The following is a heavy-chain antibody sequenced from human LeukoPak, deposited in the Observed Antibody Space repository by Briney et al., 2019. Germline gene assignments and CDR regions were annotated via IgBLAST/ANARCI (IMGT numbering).Heavy chain of an antibody. Sequence: PGGSLRLSCAASGFTFSSYWMSWVRQAPGKGLEWVANIKQDGSEKYYVDSVKGRFTISRDNAKNSLYLQMNSLRAEDTAVYYCARFEYYDFWSGYAYYYYYMDVWGKGTTVTVSS. CDR3: ARFEYYDFWSGYAYYYYYMDV. D-gene: IGHD3-3*01. CDR1: GFTFSSYW. J-gene: IGHJ6*03. V-gene: IGHV3-7*01. CDR2: IKQDGSEK.